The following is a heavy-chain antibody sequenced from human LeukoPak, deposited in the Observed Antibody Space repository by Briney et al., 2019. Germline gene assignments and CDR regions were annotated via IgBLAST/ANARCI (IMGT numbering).Heavy chain of an antibody. CDR2: IIPIFGTA. CDR1: GGTFSSYA. CDR3: TREMATINTFDY. J-gene: IGHJ4*02. D-gene: IGHD5-24*01. Sequence: SVKVSCKASGGTFSSYAISWVRQAPGQGLEWMGGIIPIFGTANYAQKFQGRVTITADESTSTAYMELSSLRSEDTAVYYCTREMATINTFDYWGQGTLVTVSS. V-gene: IGHV1-69*13.